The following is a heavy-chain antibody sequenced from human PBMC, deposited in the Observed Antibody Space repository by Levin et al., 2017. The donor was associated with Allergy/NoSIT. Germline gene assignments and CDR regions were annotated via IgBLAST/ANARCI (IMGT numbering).Heavy chain of an antibody. J-gene: IGHJ3*02. CDR2: IGSSSSYL. Sequence: WASVKVSCAASGFTFSTHSMNWVRQAPGKGLEWVSSIGSSSSYLYYADSLRGRFTISRDNAKNSLYLQMNSLRTEDTAVYYCARSPSDVPAAGDVFDIWGQGTVVTVSS. V-gene: IGHV3-21*01. CDR1: GFTFSTHS. CDR3: ARSPSDVPAAGDVFDI. D-gene: IGHD2-2*01.